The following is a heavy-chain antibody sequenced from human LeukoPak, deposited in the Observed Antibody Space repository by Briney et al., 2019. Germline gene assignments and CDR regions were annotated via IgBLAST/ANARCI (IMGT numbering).Heavy chain of an antibody. Sequence: GGSLRLSCAASGFTFSSYGIHWVRQAPGKGLEWVAFIRYDGSNKYYADSVKGRFTISRDNSKNTLYLQMNSLRAEDTAVYYCAKDWEQQGITGTPLDPWGQGTLVTVSS. D-gene: IGHD1-7*01. V-gene: IGHV3-30*02. J-gene: IGHJ5*02. CDR1: GFTFSSYG. CDR3: AKDWEQQGITGTPLDP. CDR2: IRYDGSNK.